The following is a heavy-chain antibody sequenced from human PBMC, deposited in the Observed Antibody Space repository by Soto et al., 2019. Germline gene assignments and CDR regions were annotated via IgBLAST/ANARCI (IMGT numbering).Heavy chain of an antibody. CDR2: ISGGGRST. Sequence: GGSLRLSCAASGFTFVDYAINWVRQTPGKGLQWVSGISGGGRSTYYADSVQGRFTISRDNSKNTVYLQMNSLTAEDTAFYYCAKDHADYYGMDVWGQGTTVTVSS. J-gene: IGHJ6*02. D-gene: IGHD2-2*01. CDR1: GFTFVDYA. V-gene: IGHV3-23*01. CDR3: AKDHADYYGMDV.